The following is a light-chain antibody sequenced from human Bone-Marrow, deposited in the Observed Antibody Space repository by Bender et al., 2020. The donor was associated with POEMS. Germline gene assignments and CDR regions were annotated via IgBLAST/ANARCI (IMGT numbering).Light chain of an antibody. V-gene: IGLV4-69*01. J-gene: IGLJ2*01. CDR3: AAWDDRLNAVV. CDR2: VNSDGSH. Sequence: QLVLTQSPSASASLGASVKITCTLSSGHTNYAIAWHQQLPEKAPRFLMKVNSDGSHKKGDGIPDRFSGSSSGAERFLNISRLQSEDEADYYCAAWDDRLNAVVFGGGTKLTVL. CDR1: SGHTNYA.